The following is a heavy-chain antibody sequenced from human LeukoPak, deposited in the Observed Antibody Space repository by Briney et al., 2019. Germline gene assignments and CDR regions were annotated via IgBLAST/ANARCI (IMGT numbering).Heavy chain of an antibody. CDR2: IRFDATNK. V-gene: IGHV3-30*02. Sequence: GGSLRLSCAASGFIFSGSSMHWVRQAPGKGLEWVSFIRFDATNKYYADSVKGRFTISRDNSKNSLYLQMNSLRAEDTAVYYCAKESSGGWYFDYWGQGTLVTVSS. CDR1: GFIFSGSS. J-gene: IGHJ4*02. D-gene: IGHD6-19*01. CDR3: AKESSGGWYFDY.